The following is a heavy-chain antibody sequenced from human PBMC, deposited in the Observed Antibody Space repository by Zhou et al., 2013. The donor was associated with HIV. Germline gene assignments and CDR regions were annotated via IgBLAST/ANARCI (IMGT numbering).Heavy chain of an antibody. V-gene: IGHV1-69*11. D-gene: IGHD5-18*01. CDR3: ARARSHGYDHYYYGMDV. Sequence: QVRLVQSGAEVKKPGSSVKVSCESSGGTFNTYAISWVRQAPGQGLEWMGGIIPILGTANYAQKFQGRVTITADESTYTAYMEVSSLRSEDTAVYYCARARSHGYDHYYYGMDVWGQGTTVTVSS. J-gene: IGHJ6*02. CDR2: IIPILGTA. CDR1: GGTFNTYA.